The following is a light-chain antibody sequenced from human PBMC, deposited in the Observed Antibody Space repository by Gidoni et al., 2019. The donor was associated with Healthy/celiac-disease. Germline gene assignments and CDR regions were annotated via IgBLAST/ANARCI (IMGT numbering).Light chain of an antibody. J-gene: IGLJ2*01. CDR3: SSYAGSNNFVV. V-gene: IGLV2-8*01. CDR1: SSDVGGYNY. Sequence: QSALTQPPSASGSPGPSVTISCTGTSSDVGGYNYVSLYQQHPGKAPKLMIYEVSKRPSGVPVRFSGSKSGNTASLTVSGLQAEDEADYYCSSYAGSNNFVVFGGGTKLTVL. CDR2: EVS.